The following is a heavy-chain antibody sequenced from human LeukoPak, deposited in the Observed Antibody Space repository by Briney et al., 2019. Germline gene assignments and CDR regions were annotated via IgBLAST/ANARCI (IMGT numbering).Heavy chain of an antibody. Sequence: GGSLRLSCAASGFTFSSYGMHWVRQAPGKGLEWVAFIRYDGSNKYYADSVKGRFTISRDNSKNTLYLQMNSLRAEETAVYYCAEGDGGATNYWGQGTLVTVSS. D-gene: IGHD3-16*01. CDR2: IRYDGSNK. V-gene: IGHV3-30*02. CDR3: AEGDGGATNY. CDR1: GFTFSSYG. J-gene: IGHJ4*02.